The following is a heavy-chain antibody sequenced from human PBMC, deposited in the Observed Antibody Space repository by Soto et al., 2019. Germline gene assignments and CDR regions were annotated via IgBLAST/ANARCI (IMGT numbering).Heavy chain of an antibody. D-gene: IGHD3-16*01. CDR1: GFTFSNYG. Sequence: GGSLILSCAVSGFTFSNYGMHWVRQARGKGLEWVAVISSDGSDKYYADSVKGRFTVSRDNSKNTLYLQMDSLRTEDTAVYHCASRAPGGRYGVPYFQHWGQGTLVTVSS. CDR3: ASRAPGGRYGVPYFQH. CDR2: ISSDGSDK. V-gene: IGHV3-30*03. J-gene: IGHJ1*01.